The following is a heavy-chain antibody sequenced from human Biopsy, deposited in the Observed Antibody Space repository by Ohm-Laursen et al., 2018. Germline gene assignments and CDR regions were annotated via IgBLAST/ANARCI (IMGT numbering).Heavy chain of an antibody. CDR2: ISYDGGGE. Sequence: SLRLSCAASGFTFTSYAMHWVRQAPGKGLEWVAVISYDGGGEYYADSLQGRFIISRDNPKNTVDLQMNSLRAEDTAVYYCAKCMTGGSNYYFHHCGQGTLVTVSS. CDR3: AKCMTGGSNYYFHH. J-gene: IGHJ4*02. D-gene: IGHD2-8*01. CDR1: GFTFTSYA. V-gene: IGHV3-30*18.